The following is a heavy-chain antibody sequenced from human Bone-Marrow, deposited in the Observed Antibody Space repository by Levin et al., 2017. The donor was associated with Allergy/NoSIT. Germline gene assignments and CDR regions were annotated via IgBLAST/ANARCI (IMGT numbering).Heavy chain of an antibody. V-gene: IGHV2-5*02. J-gene: IGHJ5*02. D-gene: IGHD6-19*01. CDR1: GFSLRTSGVG. CDR3: ARSGWSPNWFDP. Sequence: SCPTLVKPTQTLTLTCTFSGFSLRTSGVGVGWIRQPPGKALEWLALIYWDDDKRYSPSLKSRLTITKDTSKNQVVLTMTNMDPVDTATYYCARSGWSPNWFDPWGQGTLVTVSS. CDR2: IYWDDDK.